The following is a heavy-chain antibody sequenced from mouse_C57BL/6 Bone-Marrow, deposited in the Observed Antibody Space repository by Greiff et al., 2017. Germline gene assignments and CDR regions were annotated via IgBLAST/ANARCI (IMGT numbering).Heavy chain of an antibody. Sequence: QVQLKQPGAELVKPGASVKMSCKASGYTFTSYWITWVKQRPGQGLEWIGDIYPGSGSTNYNEKVKSKATLTVDTSSSTAYMQFSSLTSEDSAVYYSERSYYSSYWYFDVWGTGTTVTVSS. CDR1: GYTFTSYW. V-gene: IGHV1-55*01. J-gene: IGHJ1*03. CDR3: ERSYYSSYWYFDV. D-gene: IGHD2-5*01. CDR2: IYPGSGST.